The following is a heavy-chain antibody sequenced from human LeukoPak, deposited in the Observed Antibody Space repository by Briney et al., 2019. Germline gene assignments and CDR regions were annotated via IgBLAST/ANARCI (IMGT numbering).Heavy chain of an antibody. J-gene: IGHJ4*02. CDR3: TRAGWSGYQYYFDY. CDR1: GFTFGDYA. D-gene: IGHD3-3*01. V-gene: IGHV3-49*04. Sequence: GGSLRLSCTASGFTFGDYAMSWVRQAPGKGLEWVGVIRSKTFGGTTEYAASVKGTFTISRDDSESIAYLQMNSLKTEDTAVYYCTRAGWSGYQYYFDYWGQGTLVTVSS. CDR2: IRSKTFGGTT.